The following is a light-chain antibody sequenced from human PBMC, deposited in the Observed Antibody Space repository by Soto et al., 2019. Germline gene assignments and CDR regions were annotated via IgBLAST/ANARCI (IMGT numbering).Light chain of an antibody. Sequence: AIRMTQSPSSLSASTRDRVTITCRASQGISSYLAWYQQKPGKAPKLLIYAASTLQRGVPSRFSGSGSGTDFTLTTSGLQSEDFATYYCQQYYSYPLSFGGGTKVEIK. CDR2: AAS. V-gene: IGKV1-8*01. J-gene: IGKJ4*01. CDR3: QQYYSYPLS. CDR1: QGISSY.